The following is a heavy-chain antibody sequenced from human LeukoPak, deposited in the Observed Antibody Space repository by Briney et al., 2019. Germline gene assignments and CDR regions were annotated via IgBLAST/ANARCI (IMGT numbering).Heavy chain of an antibody. V-gene: IGHV3-30-3*01. CDR2: ISYDGSNK. Sequence: GRSLRLSCAASGFTFSSYAMHWVRQAPGKGLEWVAVISYDGSNKYYADSVKGRFTISRDNSKNTLYLQMNSLRAEDTAVYYCARGGGPRVVTYFDYGGQEPPVTVSS. CDR1: GFTFSSYA. CDR3: ARGGGPRVVTYFDY. J-gene: IGHJ4*02. D-gene: IGHD4-23*01.